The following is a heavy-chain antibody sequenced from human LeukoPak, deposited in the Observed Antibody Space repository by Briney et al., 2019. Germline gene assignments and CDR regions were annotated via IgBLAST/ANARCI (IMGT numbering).Heavy chain of an antibody. J-gene: IGHJ4*02. D-gene: IGHD3-22*01. CDR3: ATKGDSSGYYYDY. CDR2: FDPEDGET. CDR1: GYTLTELS. Sequence: TSVRVSCKVSGYTLTELSMHWVRQAPGKGLEWMGGFDPEDGETIYAQKFQGRVTMTEDTSTDTAYMELSSLRSEDTAVYYCATKGDSSGYYYDYWGQGTLVTVSS. V-gene: IGHV1-24*01.